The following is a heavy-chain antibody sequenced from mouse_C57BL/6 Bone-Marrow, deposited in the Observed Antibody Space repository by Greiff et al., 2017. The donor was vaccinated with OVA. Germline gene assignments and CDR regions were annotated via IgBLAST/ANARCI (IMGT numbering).Heavy chain of an antibody. CDR1: GYTFTSYG. Sequence: VQLQQSGAELARPGASVKLSCKASGYTFTSYGISWVKQRTGQGLEWIGEIYPRSGNTYYNEKFKSKATLTADKSSSTAYMGLRSLTSEDSAVYFCARGNIYYGNYPFAYWGQGTLVTVSA. V-gene: IGHV1-81*01. D-gene: IGHD2-1*01. CDR3: ARGNIYYGNYPFAY. CDR2: IYPRSGNT. J-gene: IGHJ3*01.